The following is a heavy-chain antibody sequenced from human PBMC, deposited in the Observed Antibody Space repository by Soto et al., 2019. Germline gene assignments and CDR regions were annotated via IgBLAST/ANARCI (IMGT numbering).Heavy chain of an antibody. J-gene: IGHJ5*02. CDR1: GVSIRSNY. V-gene: IGHV4-59*01. Sequence: SETLSLTCNVSGVSIRSNYWTWIRQSPGKGLEWIGYVYFTGTTNYNPSLKSRVSISLDTSKNQMSLKLNSMTAADTAVYYCARGDGYYDLWSGYLDPWGPGTMVAVYS. CDR3: ARGDGYYDLWSGYLDP. CDR2: VYFTGTT. D-gene: IGHD3-3*01.